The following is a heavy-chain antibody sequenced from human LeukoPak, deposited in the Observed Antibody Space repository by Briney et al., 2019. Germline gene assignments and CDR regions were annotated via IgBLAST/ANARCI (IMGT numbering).Heavy chain of an antibody. V-gene: IGHV4-59*01. CDR2: IYYSGST. J-gene: IGHJ6*02. CDR3: ARDDYGSGYYYYGMDV. CDR1: GGSISSYY. Sequence: SETLSLTCTVSGGSISSYYWSWIRQPPGKGLEWIGYIYYSGSTNYNPSLKSRGTISVATSKNQFSLKLSSVTAADTAVYYCARDDYGSGYYYYGMDVWGQGTTVTVSS. D-gene: IGHD4-17*01.